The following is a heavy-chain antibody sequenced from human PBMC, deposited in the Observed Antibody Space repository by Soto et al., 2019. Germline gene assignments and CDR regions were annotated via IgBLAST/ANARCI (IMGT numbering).Heavy chain of an antibody. V-gene: IGHV1-46*03. CDR3: SRVSPTHFQQSSGTYGAY. CDR1: GYTFGSYY. CDR2: INPSDDGI. Sequence: ASVKVSCKASGYTFGSYYMHWVRQAPGQGLEWMGLINPSDDGISYAQKFQGRVFMSKDTSTSTVYMELSSLRSDDTAVYYCSRVSPTHFQQSSGTYGAYWG. J-gene: IGHJ4*01. D-gene: IGHD6-19*01.